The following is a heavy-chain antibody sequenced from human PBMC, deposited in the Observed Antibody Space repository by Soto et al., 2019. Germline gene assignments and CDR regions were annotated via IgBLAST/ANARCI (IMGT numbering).Heavy chain of an antibody. V-gene: IGHV1-69*02. CDR1: GGTFSSYT. CDR3: AVLDRYYYYGMDV. J-gene: IGHJ6*02. D-gene: IGHD3-9*01. CDR2: IIPILGIA. Sequence: QVQLVQSGAEVKKPGSSVKVSCKASGGTFSSYTISWVRQAPGQGLEWMGRIIPILGIANYAQKFQGRVTXTXDXXTSTAYMELSSLRSEDTAVYYCAVLDRYYYYGMDVWGQGTTVTVSS.